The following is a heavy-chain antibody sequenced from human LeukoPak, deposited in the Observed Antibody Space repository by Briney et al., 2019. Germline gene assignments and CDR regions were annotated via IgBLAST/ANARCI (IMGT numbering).Heavy chain of an antibody. CDR2: VSHDGSNQ. V-gene: IGHV3-30*04. CDR1: GFSFSSYA. Sequence: GGSLRLSCTIYGFSFSSYAMHWVRQAPGKGLEWVAIVSHDGSNQNYADSVKGRFSISRDNSKNTLFLQMNSLRVEDTAVYYCARDDGYRGVDYWGQGTLATVSS. J-gene: IGHJ4*02. CDR3: ARDDGYRGVDY. D-gene: IGHD5-24*01.